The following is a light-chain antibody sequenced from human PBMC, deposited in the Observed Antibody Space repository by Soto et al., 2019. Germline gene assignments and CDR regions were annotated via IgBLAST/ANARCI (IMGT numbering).Light chain of an antibody. Sequence: QSVLTQPPSVSGAPGQRVTISCTGSSSNIGAGYDVHWYQQFPGTAPKLLIYGNTNRPSGVPDRFSGSKSGTSASLAITGLQAEDEADYYCQSSDSSLNGSEVFGGGTQLTVL. CDR3: QSSDSSLNGSEV. CDR2: GNT. CDR1: SSNIGAGYD. V-gene: IGLV1-40*01. J-gene: IGLJ3*02.